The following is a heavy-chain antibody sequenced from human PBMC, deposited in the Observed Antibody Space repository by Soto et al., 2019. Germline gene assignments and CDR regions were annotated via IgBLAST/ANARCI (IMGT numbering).Heavy chain of an antibody. CDR2: FDPEDGET. Sequence: ASVKVSCKVSGYTLTELSMHWVRQAPGKGLEWMGGFDPEDGETIYAQKFQGRVTMTEDTSTDTAYMELSSLRSEDTAVYYCATGPGIAAAGTFFDYWGQGTLVTVSS. J-gene: IGHJ4*02. D-gene: IGHD6-13*01. CDR1: GYTLTELS. V-gene: IGHV1-24*01. CDR3: ATGPGIAAAGTFFDY.